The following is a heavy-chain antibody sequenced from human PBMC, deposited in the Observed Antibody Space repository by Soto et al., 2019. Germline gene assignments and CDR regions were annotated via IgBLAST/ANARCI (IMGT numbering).Heavy chain of an antibody. CDR1: GGTFSSYA. Sequence: ASVKVSCKASGGTFSSYAISWVRQAPGQGLEWMGGIIPIFGTANYAQKFQGRVTITADESTSTAYMELSSLRSEDTAVYYCARGRYYYGSGSYYNFTFDYWGQGTLVTVYS. CDR2: IIPIFGTA. D-gene: IGHD3-10*01. V-gene: IGHV1-69*13. J-gene: IGHJ4*02. CDR3: ARGRYYYGSGSYYNFTFDY.